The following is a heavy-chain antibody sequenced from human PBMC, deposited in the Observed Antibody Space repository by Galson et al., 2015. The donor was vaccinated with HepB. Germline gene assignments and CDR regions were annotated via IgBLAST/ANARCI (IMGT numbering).Heavy chain of an antibody. V-gene: IGHV3-23*01. CDR2: ISGSGRTT. J-gene: IGHJ3*02. CDR3: AKNFFGGGSRVDALDI. D-gene: IGHD3-16*01. Sequence: SLRLSCAASGFTFNNYAMIWVRQAPGKGLEWVSGISGSGRTTHYADSFKGRFTISRDNSRNTLFLQMRSLRAEDTAVYYCAKNFFGGGSRVDALDIWGLGTMVTVSS. CDR1: GFTFNNYA.